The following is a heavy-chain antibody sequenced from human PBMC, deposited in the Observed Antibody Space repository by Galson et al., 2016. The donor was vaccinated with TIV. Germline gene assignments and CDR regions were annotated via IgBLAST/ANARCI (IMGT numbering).Heavy chain of an antibody. D-gene: IGHD1/OR15-1a*01. Sequence: SETLSLTCTVSGDSINSGNYYWAWFRQPPGKRLEWIGSVYYVGSTYYNPSLKSRVTIFVDTSKTHFSLKVNSVTAADTALYYCARNTSDWDKRVDYWGQGSLVTVSS. V-gene: IGHV4-39*02. CDR3: ARNTSDWDKRVDY. CDR1: GDSINSGNYY. CDR2: VYYVGST. J-gene: IGHJ4*02.